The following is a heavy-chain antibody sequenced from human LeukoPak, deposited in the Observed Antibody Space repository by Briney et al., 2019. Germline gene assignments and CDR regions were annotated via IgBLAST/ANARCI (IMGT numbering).Heavy chain of an antibody. CDR2: ISAYNGNT. J-gene: IGHJ3*02. Sequence: ASVKVSCKASGYTFTNYGISWVRQAPGQGLEWMGWISAYNGNTNYAQKLQGRVTMTTDTSTSTAYMELRSLRSDDTAVCYCARSYYDSSGYQQYAFDIWGQGTMVTVSS. CDR3: ARSYYDSSGYQQYAFDI. CDR1: GYTFTNYG. D-gene: IGHD3-22*01. V-gene: IGHV1-18*01.